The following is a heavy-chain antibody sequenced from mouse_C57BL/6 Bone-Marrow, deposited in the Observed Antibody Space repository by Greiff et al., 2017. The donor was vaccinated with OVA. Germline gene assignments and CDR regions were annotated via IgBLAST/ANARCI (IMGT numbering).Heavy chain of an antibody. Sequence: QVQLQQPGAELVMPGASVKLSCKASGYTFTSYWMHWVKQRPGQGLEWIREIDPSDSYTNYNQKFKGKSTLTVDKSSSTAYMQLSSLTSEDSAVYYCATYDDYDVGNWYFDVWGTGATVTVSS. CDR3: ATYDDYDVGNWYFDV. V-gene: IGHV1-69*01. J-gene: IGHJ1*03. D-gene: IGHD2-4*01. CDR1: GYTFTSYW. CDR2: IDPSDSYT.